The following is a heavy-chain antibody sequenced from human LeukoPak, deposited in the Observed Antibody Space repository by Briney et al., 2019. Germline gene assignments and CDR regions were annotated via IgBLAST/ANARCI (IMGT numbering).Heavy chain of an antibody. CDR1: GGSISSDNYY. CDR2: IYTSGST. V-gene: IGHV4-61*02. Sequence: PSQTQSLTCTVSGGSISSDNYYGNWIRQPAGKGLDWMGRIYTSGSTNYNPSLKTRVTISIDTSKNQFSLKLTSVTAADTAVYYCLLRRDGYTHFDYWGQGTLVTVSS. CDR3: LLRRDGYTHFDY. J-gene: IGHJ4*02. D-gene: IGHD5-24*01.